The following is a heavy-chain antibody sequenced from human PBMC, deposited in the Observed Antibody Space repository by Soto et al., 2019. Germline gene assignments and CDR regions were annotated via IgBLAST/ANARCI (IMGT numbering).Heavy chain of an antibody. J-gene: IGHJ4*02. CDR2: IRNKANRYTT. V-gene: IGHV3-72*01. CDR1: GFSFSDHY. CDR3: GRVGYYNFWSGPDY. Sequence: GRSLRLSCAASGFSFSDHYMDWVRQAPGKGLEWVARIRNKANRYTTEYAASVKGRFTISRDDSKNSLFLQMNSLQTEDTAVYYCGRVGYYNFWSGPDYWGRGTLVSVSS. D-gene: IGHD3-3*01.